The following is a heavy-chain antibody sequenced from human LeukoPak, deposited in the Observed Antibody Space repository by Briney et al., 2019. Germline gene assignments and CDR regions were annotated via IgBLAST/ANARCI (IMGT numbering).Heavy chain of an antibody. CDR2: ISSSSSSSYI. CDR1: GFTFSSYS. J-gene: IGHJ4*02. V-gene: IGHV3-21*01. CDR3: ARDEGNFDY. Sequence: GGSLRLSCAASGFTFSSYSMNWVRQAPGKGLEWVSSISSSSSSSYIYYADSVKGRFTISRDNAKNSLYLQMNSLRAEDTAVYYCARDEGNFDYWGQGTLVTVSS.